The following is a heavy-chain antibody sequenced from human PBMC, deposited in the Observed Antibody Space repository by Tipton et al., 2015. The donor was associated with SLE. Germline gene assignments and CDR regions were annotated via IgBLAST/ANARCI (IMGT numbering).Heavy chain of an antibody. D-gene: IGHD2-15*01. CDR3: ARGLGVVVAVAFDI. CDR1: GGSISSSSYY. CDR2: IYYSGST. Sequence: TLSLTCTVSGGSISSSSYYWGWIRQPPGKGLEWIGSIYYSGSTYYNPSPKSRVTISVDTSKNQFSLKLSSVTAADTAVYYCARGLGVVVAVAFDIWGQGTMVTVSS. V-gene: IGHV4-39*07. J-gene: IGHJ3*02.